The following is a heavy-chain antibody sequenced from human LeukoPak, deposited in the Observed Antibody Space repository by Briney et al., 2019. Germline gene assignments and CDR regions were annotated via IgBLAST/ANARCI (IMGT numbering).Heavy chain of an antibody. Sequence: ASVKVSCKASGYTFTGYYMHWVRQAPGQGLEWMGWISAYNGNTNYAQKLQGRVTMTTDTSTSTAYMELRSLRSDDTAVYYCAREGKSTIFGVVIENPYYGMDVWGQGTTVTVSS. J-gene: IGHJ6*02. CDR3: AREGKSTIFGVVIENPYYGMDV. D-gene: IGHD3-3*01. CDR1: GYTFTGYY. CDR2: ISAYNGNT. V-gene: IGHV1-18*04.